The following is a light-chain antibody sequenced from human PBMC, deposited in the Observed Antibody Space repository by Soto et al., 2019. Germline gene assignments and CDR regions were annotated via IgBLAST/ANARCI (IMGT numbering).Light chain of an antibody. CDR2: DAS. V-gene: IGKV3-11*01. CDR1: QSVSSY. CDR3: QQRSNWLPIT. J-gene: IGKJ4*01. Sequence: EIVLTQSPATLSLSPGERATLSCRASQSVSSYLAWSQQKPGQAPRLLIYDASNRATGIPARFTGSGSGTDFTLTISSLEPEDFAIYYCQQRSNWLPITFGGGTKVEIK.